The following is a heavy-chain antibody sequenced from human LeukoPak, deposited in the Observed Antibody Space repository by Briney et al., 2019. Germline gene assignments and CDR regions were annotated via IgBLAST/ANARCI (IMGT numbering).Heavy chain of an antibody. CDR1: GESFSGYY. D-gene: IGHD6-13*01. J-gene: IGHJ1*01. Sequence: SETLSLTCAVYGESFSGYYWSWIRQPPGKGLEWIGEINHSGSTNYNPSLKSRVTISVDTSKNLFSLKLSSVTAADTAVYYCARVGAAAGYTIEHFQHWGQGTLVTVSS. CDR3: ARVGAAAGYTIEHFQH. CDR2: INHSGST. V-gene: IGHV4-34*01.